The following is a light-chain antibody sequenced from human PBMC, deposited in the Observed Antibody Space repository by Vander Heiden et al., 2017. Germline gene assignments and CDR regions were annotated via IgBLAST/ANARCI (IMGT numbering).Light chain of an antibody. J-gene: IGLJ1*01. CDR2: QDR. CDR3: QAWASSVLYV. V-gene: IGLV3-1*01. Sequence: SYELTQPPSVSVPPGQAATITCSGKNLGDKFVSWYQHKSGQSPVLVMYQDRRRPSGIPDRFSASHSGDTATLTIGDIQAMDEADYYCQAWASSVLYVFGSGTKVTVL. CDR1: NLGDKF.